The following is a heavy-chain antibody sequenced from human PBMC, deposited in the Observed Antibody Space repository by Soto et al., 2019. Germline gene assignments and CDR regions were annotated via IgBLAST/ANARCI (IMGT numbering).Heavy chain of an antibody. CDR2: IIPIFGTA. J-gene: IGHJ6*02. D-gene: IGHD3-22*01. Sequence: GASVKVSCKASGYTFTSYGISWVRQAPGQGLEWMGGIIPIFGTANYAQKFQGRVTITADESTSTAYMELSSLRSEDTAVYYCARGILVPMIVVVITPHYGMDVWGQGTTVTVSS. CDR3: ARGILVPMIVVVITPHYGMDV. V-gene: IGHV1-69*13. CDR1: GYTFTSYG.